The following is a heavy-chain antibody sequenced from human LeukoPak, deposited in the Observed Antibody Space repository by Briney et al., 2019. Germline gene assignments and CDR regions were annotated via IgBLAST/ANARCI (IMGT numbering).Heavy chain of an antibody. V-gene: IGHV1-69*10. CDR3: ARDPNFLPG. Sequence: ASVKVSCKTYGGTFSSYAINWVRQAPGQGLEWMGRIVPVLDIADHAQKFQGRVTLTADKSTSTAYMELSSLTSEDTAVYFCARDPNFLPGWGQGTLVIVSS. CDR2: IVPVLDIA. CDR1: GGTFSSYA. J-gene: IGHJ4*02. D-gene: IGHD2/OR15-2a*01.